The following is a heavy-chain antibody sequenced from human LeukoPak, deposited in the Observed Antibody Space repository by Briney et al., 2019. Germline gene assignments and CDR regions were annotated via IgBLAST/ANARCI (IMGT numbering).Heavy chain of an antibody. V-gene: IGHV3-33*01. Sequence: PGGSLRLSCAASGFTLSSYGMGWARQAPRKGLEWVALIWSDGSNKYYADSVKGRFTISRDNSENTLYLQMNSLRAEDTAVYYCARDPGYSYGNPVDYWGQGTLVTVS. J-gene: IGHJ4*02. CDR3: ARDPGYSYGNPVDY. CDR1: GFTLSSYG. D-gene: IGHD5-18*01. CDR2: IWSDGSNK.